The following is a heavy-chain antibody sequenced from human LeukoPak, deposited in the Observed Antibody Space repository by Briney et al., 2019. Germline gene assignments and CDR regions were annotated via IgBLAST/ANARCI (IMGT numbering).Heavy chain of an antibody. CDR3: AREGSVGGYNPFDY. Sequence: SETLSLTCTVSGGSISSYYWSWIRQPPGKGLEWIGYIYYSGSTNYNPSLKSRVTISVDTSKNQFSLKLSSVTAADTAVYYCAREGSVGGYNPFDYWGQGTLVTVSS. J-gene: IGHJ4*02. CDR2: IYYSGST. CDR1: GGSISSYY. V-gene: IGHV4-59*01. D-gene: IGHD5-24*01.